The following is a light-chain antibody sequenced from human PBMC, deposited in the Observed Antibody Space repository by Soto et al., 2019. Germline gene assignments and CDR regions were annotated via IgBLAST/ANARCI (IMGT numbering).Light chain of an antibody. Sequence: DIQMTQSPSFVSASVGDRVTITCRASQGISRWLGWYQQKPGKAPNLLISGASNLQTGVPSRFSGSGSGTEFTLTISSLQPEDFATYYCQQADDFPLTFGGGTTVGIK. CDR2: GAS. J-gene: IGKJ4*01. CDR3: QQADDFPLT. CDR1: QGISRW. V-gene: IGKV1-12*01.